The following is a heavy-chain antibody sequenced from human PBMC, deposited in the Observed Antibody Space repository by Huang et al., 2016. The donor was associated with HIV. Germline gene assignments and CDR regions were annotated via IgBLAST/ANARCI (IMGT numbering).Heavy chain of an antibody. Sequence: QVQLVQSGAEVKTPGSSVKVSCKASGGTFSKYAISWVRQAPGQGLEGMGGIIPMLGTPNYARKFQCRVTITADDSTSTTYVEVSSLRSEDTALYYCARGQLGSYGDYDVLYWGQGTLVTVSS. J-gene: IGHJ4*02. D-gene: IGHD4-17*01. CDR1: GGTFSKYA. CDR3: ARGQLGSYGDYDVLY. CDR2: IIPMLGTP. V-gene: IGHV1-69*13.